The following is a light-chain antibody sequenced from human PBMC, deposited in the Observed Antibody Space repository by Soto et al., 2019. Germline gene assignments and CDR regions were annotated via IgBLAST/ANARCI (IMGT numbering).Light chain of an antibody. J-gene: IGKJ4*01. CDR3: QQYDISPLF. V-gene: IGKV3-20*01. CDR2: GAS. CDR1: QIVSSSY. Sequence: EIVLTQTPGTLSLSPGERATLSCRASQIVSSSYLACYQQKPGQAPRLLIYGASSRATGIPDKVSGIGSGTDFTLPISRLEPEDIAVYYCQQYDISPLFFGGGTKVEIK.